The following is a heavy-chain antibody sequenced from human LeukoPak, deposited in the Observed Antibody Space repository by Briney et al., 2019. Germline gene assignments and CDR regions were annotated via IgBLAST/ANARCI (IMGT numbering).Heavy chain of an antibody. CDR2: ISGSGGHT. D-gene: IGHD5-24*01. CDR1: GITFSSHA. J-gene: IGHJ6*03. CDR3: AKGGAATMRDGYNYYYYYMEV. V-gene: IGHV3-23*01. Sequence: GGSLRLSCAASGITFSSHAMSWVRQAPGKGLEWVSLISGSGGHTYYGDSVKGRFTISRDNSTNRLYLQMNSLRPEDTAVYYCAKGGAATMRDGYNYYYYYMEVWGRGTTVTVSS.